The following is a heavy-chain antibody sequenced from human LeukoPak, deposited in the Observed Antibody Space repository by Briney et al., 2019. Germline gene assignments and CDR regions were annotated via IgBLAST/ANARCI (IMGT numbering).Heavy chain of an antibody. D-gene: IGHD6-25*01. Sequence: SETLSLTCTVSGGSISSSSYYWGWIRQPPGKGLEWIGSIYYSGSTYYNPSLKSRVTISVDTSKNQFSLKLSSVTAADTAVYYCERLASGGTYYYYYMDVWGKGTTVTVSS. J-gene: IGHJ6*03. CDR3: ERLASGGTYYYYYMDV. CDR1: GGSISSSSYY. CDR2: IYYSGST. V-gene: IGHV4-39*01.